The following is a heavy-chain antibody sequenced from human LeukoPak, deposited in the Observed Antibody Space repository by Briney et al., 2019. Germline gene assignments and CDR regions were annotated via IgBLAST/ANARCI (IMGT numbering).Heavy chain of an antibody. D-gene: IGHD1-26*01. CDR3: AKDHRALYPMQGAYNWFDP. CDR2: IRYDGSNK. CDR1: GFTFSSYG. V-gene: IGHV3-30*02. J-gene: IGHJ5*02. Sequence: GGSLRLSCAASGFTFSSYGVHWVRQAPGKGPEWVAFIRYDGSNKYYADSVKGRFTISRDNSKNTLYLQMNSLRAEDTAVYYCAKDHRALYPMQGAYNWFDPWGQGTLVTVSS.